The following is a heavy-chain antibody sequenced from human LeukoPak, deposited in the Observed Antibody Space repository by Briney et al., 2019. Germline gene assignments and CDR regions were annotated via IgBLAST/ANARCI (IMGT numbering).Heavy chain of an antibody. CDR1: GFWFSNYA. V-gene: IGHV3-23*01. CDR3: ARVQWLVGTGYSEY. CDR2: IGGSGDTK. D-gene: IGHD6-19*01. J-gene: IGHJ4*02. Sequence: GGSLGLSCAASGFWFSNYAMTWVRQAPGKGLEWVSFIGGSGDTKHYEESVKGRFTISRDNSRNTLYLQMDNLRAEDTAIYFCARVQWLVGTGYSEYWGQGTLVTVSS.